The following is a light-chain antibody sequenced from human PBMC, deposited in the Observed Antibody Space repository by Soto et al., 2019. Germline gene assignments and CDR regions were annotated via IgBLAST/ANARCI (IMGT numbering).Light chain of an antibody. CDR2: EVS. Sequence: QSVLTQPASVSGSPGQSITISCTGTSSDVGGYNYVSWYQQHPGKAPKLMIYEVSNRPSGVSNRFSGSKSVNTASLTISGLQAEDEADYYCSSYTSSSTLVVFGGGTPLTVL. J-gene: IGLJ2*01. CDR3: SSYTSSSTLVV. V-gene: IGLV2-14*01. CDR1: SSDVGGYNY.